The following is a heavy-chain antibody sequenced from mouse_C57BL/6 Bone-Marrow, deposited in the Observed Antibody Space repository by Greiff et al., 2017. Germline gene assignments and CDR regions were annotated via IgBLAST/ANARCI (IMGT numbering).Heavy chain of an antibody. V-gene: IGHV1-19*01. CDR2: INPYNGGT. CDR3: ARERTTVVPFDY. CDR1: GYTFTDYY. J-gene: IGHJ2*01. D-gene: IGHD1-1*01. Sequence: VQLQQSGPVLVKPGASVKMSCKASGYTFTDYYMNWVKQSHGKSLEWIGVINPYNGGTSYNQKFKGKATLTVDKSSSTAYMELNSLTSEDSAVYYCARERTTVVPFDYWGQGTTLTVSS.